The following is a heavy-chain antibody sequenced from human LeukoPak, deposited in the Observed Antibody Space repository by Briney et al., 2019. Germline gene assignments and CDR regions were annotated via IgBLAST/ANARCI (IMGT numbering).Heavy chain of an antibody. J-gene: IGHJ4*02. V-gene: IGHV3-30*03. Sequence: PGGSLRLSCAASGFTLSTNGMHWVRQAPGKGLEWVAMISHDGNSKQYADLVKGRFTISRDNSKNTLYLQMNNLRAEDTAVYYCGRELSRTGAFDYWGQGTLVTVSS. CDR3: GRELSRTGAFDY. CDR1: GFTLSTNG. CDR2: ISHDGNSK. D-gene: IGHD3-10*01.